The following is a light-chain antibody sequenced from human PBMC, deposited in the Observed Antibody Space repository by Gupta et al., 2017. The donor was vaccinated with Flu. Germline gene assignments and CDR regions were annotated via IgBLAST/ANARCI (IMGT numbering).Light chain of an antibody. CDR1: QSVSSY. Sequence: RASQSVSSYLAWYQQKPGQTPRLLIYDASNRATSIPARFSGSGSGTDFTLTISSLEPEDFAVYYCQQRSNWPQLTFGGGTKVEIK. CDR3: QQRSNWPQLT. J-gene: IGKJ4*01. V-gene: IGKV3-11*01. CDR2: DAS.